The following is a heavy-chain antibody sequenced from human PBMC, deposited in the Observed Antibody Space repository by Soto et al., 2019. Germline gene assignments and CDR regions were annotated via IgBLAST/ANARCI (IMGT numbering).Heavy chain of an antibody. D-gene: IGHD2-8*01. Sequence: LSLTCTVSGGSVSNSNYYWGWIRQSPGKGLEWIGSVYDRGRSYSKSSVNSRVTISVDTSKNQFSLNLNSVTDSDTAVYFCVSQRTSVLTQANFDYWGPGALVTVSS. CDR2: VYDRGRS. CDR3: VSQRTSVLTQANFDY. V-gene: IGHV4-39*01. CDR1: GGSVSNSNYY. J-gene: IGHJ4*02.